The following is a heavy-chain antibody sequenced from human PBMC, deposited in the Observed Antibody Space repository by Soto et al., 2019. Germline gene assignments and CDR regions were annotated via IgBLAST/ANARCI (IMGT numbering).Heavy chain of an antibody. V-gene: IGHV1-18*01. CDR3: ARDHHSSRMLYRGMDV. CDR1: GYTFTSYG. J-gene: IGHJ6*02. D-gene: IGHD6-13*01. Sequence: QVQLVQSGAEVKKPGASVKFSCKASGYTFTSYGISWVRQAPEQGLEWWGWISAYNGNTNYAKKLQGRVTMNTDTSTSTAYMELRRLRSDDTAVYYCARDHHSSRMLYRGMDVWGQGTKVTVSS. CDR2: ISAYNGNT.